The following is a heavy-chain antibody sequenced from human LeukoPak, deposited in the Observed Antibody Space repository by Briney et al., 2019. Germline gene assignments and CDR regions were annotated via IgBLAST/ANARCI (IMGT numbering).Heavy chain of an antibody. CDR1: GFTFSSYW. CDR2: INSDGSST. Sequence: PGGSLRLSCAASGFTFSSYWMHWVRQAPGKGLVWVSRINSDGSSTSYAGSVKGRFTISRDNAKNTLYLQMNSLRAEDTAVYYCARAFPYEPFDYWGQGTLVTVSS. J-gene: IGHJ4*02. V-gene: IGHV3-74*01. CDR3: ARAFPYEPFDY. D-gene: IGHD3-22*01.